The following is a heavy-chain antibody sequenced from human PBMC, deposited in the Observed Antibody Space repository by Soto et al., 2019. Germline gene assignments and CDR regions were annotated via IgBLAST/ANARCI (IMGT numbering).Heavy chain of an antibody. D-gene: IGHD2-15*01. CDR2: IIPMFAAS. CDR3: ARGGIVAVPAALSSYHDYTNYRFDS. J-gene: IGHJ4*02. Sequence: QVQLAQSGAEVRKPGSSVKVSCGASGGSFSDFAFSWVRQAPGQGLEGMGGIIPMFAASKYAQRFQDRVTTTADESTNTVDLALSSLTSDDTATYYCARGGIVAVPAALSSYHDYTNYRFDSWGQGTLVTVSS. CDR1: GGSFSDFA. V-gene: IGHV1-69*01.